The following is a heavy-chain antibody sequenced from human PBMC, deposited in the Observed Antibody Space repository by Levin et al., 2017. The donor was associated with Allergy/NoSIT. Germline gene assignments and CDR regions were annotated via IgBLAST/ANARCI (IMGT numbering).Heavy chain of an antibody. CDR3: ARDVEQLAPFDY. D-gene: IGHD6-13*01. CDR1: GFTFSSYG. CDR2: IWYDGSNK. Sequence: GESLKISCAASGFTFSSYGMHWVRQAPGKGLEWVAVIWYDGSNKYYADSVKGRFTISRDNSKNTLYLQMNSLRAEDTAVYYCARDVEQLAPFDYWGQGTLVTVSS. V-gene: IGHV3-33*01. J-gene: IGHJ4*02.